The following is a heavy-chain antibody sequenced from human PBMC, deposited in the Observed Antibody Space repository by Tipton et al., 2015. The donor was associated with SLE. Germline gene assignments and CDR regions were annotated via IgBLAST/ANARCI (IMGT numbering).Heavy chain of an antibody. V-gene: IGHV3-23*01. D-gene: IGHD3-10*01. Sequence: SLRLSCAASGFTFSSYAMSWVRQAPGKGLEWVSAISGSGGSTFYADSVKGRFTMSRDNSKKTLYLQMNSLRAEDTAVYYCAKDTGSTGRLGWFDPWGQGTLVTVSS. CDR1: GFTFSSYA. CDR2: ISGSGGST. CDR3: AKDTGSTGRLGWFDP. J-gene: IGHJ5*02.